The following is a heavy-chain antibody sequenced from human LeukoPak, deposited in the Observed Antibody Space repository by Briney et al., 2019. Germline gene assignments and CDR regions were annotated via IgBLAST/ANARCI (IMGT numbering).Heavy chain of an antibody. Sequence: SETLSLTCAVSGGSISSSNWWSWVRQPPGKGLEWIGEIYHSGSTYYNPSLKSRVTISVDRSKNQFSLKLSSVTAADTAVYYCARDQGLAAALDYWGQGTLVTVSS. CDR1: GGSISSSNW. J-gene: IGHJ4*02. D-gene: IGHD6-13*01. CDR2: IYHSGST. V-gene: IGHV4-4*02. CDR3: ARDQGLAAALDY.